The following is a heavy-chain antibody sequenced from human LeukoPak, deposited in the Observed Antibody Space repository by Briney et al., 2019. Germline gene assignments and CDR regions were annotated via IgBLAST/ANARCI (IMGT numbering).Heavy chain of an antibody. D-gene: IGHD3-3*01. J-gene: IGHJ4*02. V-gene: IGHV3-23*01. Sequence: GGSLRLSCAASGFSFSSYAMSWVRQAPGKGLEWVSAISGSGGSTYYADSVKGRFTISRDNSKNRLYLQMNSLRAEDTAVYYCAKGPNYDFWSTYDSWGQGILVTVSS. CDR2: ISGSGGST. CDR3: AKGPNYDFWSTYDS. CDR1: GFSFSSYA.